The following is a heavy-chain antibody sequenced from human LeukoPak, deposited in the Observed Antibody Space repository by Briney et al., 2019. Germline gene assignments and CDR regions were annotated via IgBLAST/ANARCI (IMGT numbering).Heavy chain of an antibody. Sequence: GGSLRLSCAASGFTFSSYAMSWVRQAPGKGLEWVANIKQDGSEKYYVDSVKGRFTISRDNAKNSLYLQMNSLRAEDTAVYYCARDAFWIFGVVPDAFDIWGQGTMVTVSS. J-gene: IGHJ3*02. CDR2: IKQDGSEK. D-gene: IGHD3-3*01. V-gene: IGHV3-7*01. CDR1: GFTFSSYA. CDR3: ARDAFWIFGVVPDAFDI.